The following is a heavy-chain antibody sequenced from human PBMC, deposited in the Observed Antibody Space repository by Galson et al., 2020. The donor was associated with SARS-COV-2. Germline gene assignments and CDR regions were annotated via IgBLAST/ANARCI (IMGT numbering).Heavy chain of an antibody. Sequence: ASVKVSCKASGYTFTSYGNSWVRQAPGQGLEWMGWISAYDGNTNYAQKLQGRVTMTTDTSTSTAYMELRSLRSDDTAVYYCARNVLLWFGDDYWGQGTLVTVSS. D-gene: IGHD3-10*01. J-gene: IGHJ4*02. CDR2: ISAYDGNT. CDR3: ARNVLLWFGDDY. V-gene: IGHV1-18*01. CDR1: GYTFTSYG.